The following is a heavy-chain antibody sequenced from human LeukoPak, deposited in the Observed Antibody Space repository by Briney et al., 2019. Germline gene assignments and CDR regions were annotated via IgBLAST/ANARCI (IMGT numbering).Heavy chain of an antibody. CDR2: IWSDGSNK. CDR3: ARASGSFDY. CDR1: GFTFSNYG. V-gene: IGHV3-33*01. Sequence: PGRSLRLSFAASGFTFSNYGIHWVRQAPGKGLEWVAGIWSDGSNKYYADSGKGRFTISRDNSQNTLYLQMSSLRAAEKAVYYCARASGSFDYWGQGTLVTVSS. D-gene: IGHD1-26*01. J-gene: IGHJ4*02.